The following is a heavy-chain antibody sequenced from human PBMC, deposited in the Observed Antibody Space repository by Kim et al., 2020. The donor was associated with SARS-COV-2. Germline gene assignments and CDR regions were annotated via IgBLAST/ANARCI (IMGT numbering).Heavy chain of an antibody. Sequence: SETLSLTCTVSGGSISSSSYYWGCKRQPPGMELEWVGSTYYSGSTNYNPSLKSRVSISADTYKNQFLLKLSSGTAADAAGDYCARNWSRDYYDSSGDA. CDR3: ARNWSRDYYDSSGDA. J-gene: IGHJ3*01. D-gene: IGHD3-22*01. CDR1: GGSISSSSYY. V-gene: IGHV4-39*01. CDR2: TYYSGST.